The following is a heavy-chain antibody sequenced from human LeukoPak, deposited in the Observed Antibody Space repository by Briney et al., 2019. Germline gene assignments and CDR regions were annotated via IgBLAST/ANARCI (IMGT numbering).Heavy chain of an antibody. J-gene: IGHJ6*03. D-gene: IGHD4-17*01. Sequence: SVTVSCKASGGTFSSSAVSWVRQAPGQGLEWMGGIVPLFGTEKYAQKFQGRVTVTTDESTSTAYMDLSSLRSEDTAVYYCARGSWTTVGYYYYYYLDVWGKGTTVTVSS. CDR3: ARGSWTTVGYYYYYYLDV. CDR2: IVPLFGTE. CDR1: GGTFSSSA. V-gene: IGHV1-69*05.